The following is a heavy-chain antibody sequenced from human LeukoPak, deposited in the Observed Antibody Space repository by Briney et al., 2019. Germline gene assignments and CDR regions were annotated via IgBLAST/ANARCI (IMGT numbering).Heavy chain of an antibody. CDR2: ISGSGGST. V-gene: IGHV3-23*01. J-gene: IGHJ5*02. CDR3: ARDTGRSGSRGWSDP. CDR1: GFTFSSYA. Sequence: PGGSLRLSCAASGFTFSSYAMSWVRQAPGKGLEWVSAISGSGGSTYYADSVKGRFTISRDNSKNTLYLQMNSLRAEDTAVYYCARDTGRSGSRGWSDPWGQGTLVTVSS. D-gene: IGHD3-10*01.